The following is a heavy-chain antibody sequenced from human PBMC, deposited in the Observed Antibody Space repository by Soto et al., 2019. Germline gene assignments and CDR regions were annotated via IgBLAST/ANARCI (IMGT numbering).Heavy chain of an antibody. CDR2: ISSSGSTI. J-gene: IGHJ5*02. D-gene: IGHD3-9*01. Sequence: PGGSLRLSWAASGFTFSYYCMSWSRQAPGKGLEWVSYISSSGSTIYYADSVNGRFTISRDNAKNSLYLQMNSLRAEDTAVYYCARDLLTGSLGFDPWGQGTLVTFSS. CDR1: GFTFSYYC. V-gene: IGHV3-11*01. CDR3: ARDLLTGSLGFDP.